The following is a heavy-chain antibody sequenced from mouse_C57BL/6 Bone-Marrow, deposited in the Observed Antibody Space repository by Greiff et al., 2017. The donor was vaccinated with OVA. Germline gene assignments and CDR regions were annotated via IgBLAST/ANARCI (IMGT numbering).Heavy chain of an antibody. CDR3: ARENYGNYVGWYFDD. CDR2: INPNNGGT. J-gene: IGHJ1*03. CDR1: GYTFTDYY. V-gene: IGHV1-26*01. D-gene: IGHD2-1*01. Sequence: VQLQQSGPELVKPGASVKISCKASGYTFTDYYMNWVKQSHGKSLEWIGDINPNNGGTSYNQKFKGKATLTVDKSSSTAYMELRSLTSEDSAVYYCARENYGNYVGWYFDDWGTGTTVTVSS.